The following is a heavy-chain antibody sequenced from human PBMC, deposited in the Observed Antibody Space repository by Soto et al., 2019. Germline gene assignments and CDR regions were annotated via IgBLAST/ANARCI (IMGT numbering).Heavy chain of an antibody. V-gene: IGHV1-18*01. D-gene: IGHD2-8*01. CDR3: AKNGQHPYYYYGMDV. Sequence: QGQLVQSGAEVKKPGASVKVSCKASGYTFTRYGISWVRQAPGQGLEWMGWISGYNGDTNYAQKFQGRVTMTVDTSTTTAFMGLTSLTSDYRAVYYCAKNGQHPYYYYGMDVWGQGTTVTVSS. J-gene: IGHJ6*02. CDR2: ISGYNGDT. CDR1: GYTFTRYG.